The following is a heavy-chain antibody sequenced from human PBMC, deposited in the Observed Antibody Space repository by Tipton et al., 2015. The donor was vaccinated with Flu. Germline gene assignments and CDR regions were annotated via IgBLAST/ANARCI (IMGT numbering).Heavy chain of an antibody. CDR2: IYSGDSDT. J-gene: IGHJ4*02. V-gene: IGHV5-51*01. Sequence: QLVQSGAEVKKPGESLKISCKGSGYSFDTYWIGWVRQMPGKGLEWMGIIYSGDSDTRYNPSFQGQVTISADKSVSTAYLQWSSLKASDPAMYFCARVYMGAFDFWGQGSLVTVSS. CDR3: ARVYMGAFDF. CDR1: GYSFDTYW. D-gene: IGHD3-16*01.